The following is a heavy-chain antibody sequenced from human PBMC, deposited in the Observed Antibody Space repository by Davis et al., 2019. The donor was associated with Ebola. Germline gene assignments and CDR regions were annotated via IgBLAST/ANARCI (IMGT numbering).Heavy chain of an antibody. J-gene: IGHJ4*02. CDR2: INTDGSGT. D-gene: IGHD6-13*01. CDR3: ARAVAAAARSFDY. CDR1: GFTFSSSW. V-gene: IGHV3-74*01. Sequence: PAESLTLSCAASGFTFSSSWMHCVRQAPGKGLVWVSRINTDGSGTDYADSMKGRFTISRDNAKNTLYLQMNSLRVEDTAVYYCARAVAAAARSFDYWGQGTLVTVSS.